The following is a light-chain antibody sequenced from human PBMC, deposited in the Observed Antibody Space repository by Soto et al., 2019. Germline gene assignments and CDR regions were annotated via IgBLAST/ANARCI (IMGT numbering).Light chain of an antibody. CDR3: QQFYKGWT. V-gene: IGKV1-5*01. CDR1: QSVGGS. Sequence: DIQMTQSPSTLSASVGDRVTITCRASQSVGGSLAWYQQQRGKAPKLLIYGVSTLESGVPSRFSGFGSGTEFTLSISSLQPGDFGTYYCQQFYKGWTFGQGTRV. CDR2: GVS. J-gene: IGKJ1*01.